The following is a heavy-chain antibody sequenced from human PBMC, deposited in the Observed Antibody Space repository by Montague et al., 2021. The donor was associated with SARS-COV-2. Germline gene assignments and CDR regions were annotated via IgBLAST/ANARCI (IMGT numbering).Heavy chain of an antibody. Sequence: SETLSLTCAVYGGSFSGYHWTWIRQSPGKGLEWIGEINTSGSTNYNPSLKSRITISGDTSKNTFSLKMISVTAADTATFYCARAPLAGTIDFWGQGIQVIVSS. CDR3: ARAPLAGTIDF. CDR2: INTSGST. CDR1: GGSFSGYH. D-gene: IGHD6-19*01. J-gene: IGHJ4*02. V-gene: IGHV4-34*01.